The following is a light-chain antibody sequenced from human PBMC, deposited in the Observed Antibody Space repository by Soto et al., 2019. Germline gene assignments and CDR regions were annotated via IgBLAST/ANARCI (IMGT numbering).Light chain of an antibody. CDR3: SSYTSSSTVV. J-gene: IGLJ3*02. CDR1: SSDVGGYNY. V-gene: IGLV2-14*03. CDR2: DVS. Sequence: QSALTQPASVSGSPGQSITISCTGTSSDVGGYNYVSWYQQHPGKAPKLMIYDVSYRPSGVSNRFSGSNSGNTASLTISGLQADDEADYYCSSYTSSSTVVFGGGTKLTVL.